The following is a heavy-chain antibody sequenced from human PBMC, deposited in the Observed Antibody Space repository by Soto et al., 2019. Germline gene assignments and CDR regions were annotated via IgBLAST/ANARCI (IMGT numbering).Heavy chain of an antibody. V-gene: IGHV1-2*04. Sequence: ASVKVSCKASGYTFTGYYMHWVRQAPGQGLEWMGWINPNSGGTNYAQKFQGWVTMTRDTSISTAYMELSRLRSDDTAVYYCARGLRLGDLSLDYYYGMDVWGQGTTVTVSS. CDR3: ARGLRLGDLSLDYYYGMDV. CDR1: GYTFTGYY. CDR2: INPNSGGT. D-gene: IGHD3-16*02. J-gene: IGHJ6*02.